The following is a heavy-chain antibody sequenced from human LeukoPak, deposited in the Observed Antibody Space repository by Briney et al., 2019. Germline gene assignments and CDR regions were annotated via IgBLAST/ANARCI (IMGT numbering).Heavy chain of an antibody. CDR1: EFTFSSYS. Sequence: GGSLRLSCAASEFTFSSYSMNWVRQAPGKGLEWVSYITNSGNSKSYADSVKGRFTISRDNSKNTLYLQMNSLRAEDTAVYYCAGAQPEYYDILTGYYIPPIDYWGQGTLVTVSS. D-gene: IGHD3-9*01. J-gene: IGHJ4*02. V-gene: IGHV3-48*01. CDR2: ITNSGNSK. CDR3: AGAQPEYYDILTGYYIPPIDY.